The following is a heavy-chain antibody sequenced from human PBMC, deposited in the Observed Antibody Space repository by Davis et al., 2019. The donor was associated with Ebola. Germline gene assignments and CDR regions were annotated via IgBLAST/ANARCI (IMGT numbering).Heavy chain of an antibody. CDR2: IYPADSDT. CDR1: GYSFTSYW. D-gene: IGHD5-24*01. CDR3: ARGTNGYNPGGYFDS. Sequence: KVSCKGSGYSFTSYWIGWVRQMPGEGLEWMGIIYPADSDTRYSPSFQGQVTISADKSISTAYLQWSSLQASDTAIYYCARGTNGYNPGGYFDSWGQGTLVTVSS. J-gene: IGHJ4*02. V-gene: IGHV5-51*01.